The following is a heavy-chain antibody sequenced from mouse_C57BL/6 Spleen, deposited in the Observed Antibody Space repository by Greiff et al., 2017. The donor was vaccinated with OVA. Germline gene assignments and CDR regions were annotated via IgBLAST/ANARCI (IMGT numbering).Heavy chain of an antibody. CDR3: ARRDYYGSSSGGYFDV. J-gene: IGHJ1*03. CDR1: GYAFSSSW. D-gene: IGHD1-1*01. Sequence: VQLQQSGPELVKPGASVKISCKASGYAFSSSWMNWVKQRPGKGLEWIGRIYPGDGDTNYNGKFKGKATLTADKSSSTAYMQLSSLTSEDSAVYFCARRDYYGSSSGGYFDVWGTGTTVTVSS. V-gene: IGHV1-82*01. CDR2: IYPGDGDT.